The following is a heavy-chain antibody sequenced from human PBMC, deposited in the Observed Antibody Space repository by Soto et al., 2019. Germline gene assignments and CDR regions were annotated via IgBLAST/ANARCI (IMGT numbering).Heavy chain of an antibody. J-gene: IGHJ4*02. CDR1: GFTFSSYA. V-gene: IGHV3-30-3*01. D-gene: IGHD3-3*01. Sequence: QVQLVESGGGVVQPGRSLRLSCAASGFTFSSYAMHWVRQAPGKGLEWVGLISYDGSNEYYADSVKGRFTISRDNSKNTVYLQLNSLRDEDTAVYYCAREGFGADDFRRVPQTDYWGQGTLVTVSS. CDR2: ISYDGSNE. CDR3: AREGFGADDFRRVPQTDY.